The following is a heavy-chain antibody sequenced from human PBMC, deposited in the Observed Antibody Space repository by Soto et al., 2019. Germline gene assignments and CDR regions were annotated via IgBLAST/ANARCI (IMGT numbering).Heavy chain of an antibody. CDR1: GGTFSSYA. CDR3: ARDQIVVVPAAVYYYYYGMDV. V-gene: IGHV1-69*06. CDR2: IIPTFGTA. Sequence: GASVKVSCKASGGTFSSYAISWVRQAPGQGLEWMGGIIPTFGTANYAQKFQGRVTITADKSTSTAYMELSSLRSEDTAVYYCARDQIVVVPAAVYYYYYGMDVWGQGTTVTVSS. J-gene: IGHJ6*02. D-gene: IGHD2-2*01.